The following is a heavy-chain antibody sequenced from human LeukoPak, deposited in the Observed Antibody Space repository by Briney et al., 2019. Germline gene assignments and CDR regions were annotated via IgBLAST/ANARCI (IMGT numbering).Heavy chain of an antibody. V-gene: IGHV3-23*01. CDR3: ARDGYGSGSSDY. CDR1: GFTFSSYA. D-gene: IGHD3-10*01. Sequence: GGSLRLSCAASGFTFSSYAMSWVRQAPGKGLEWVSAISGSGGNTYYADSVKGRFTISRDNAKNSLYLQMNSLRAEDTAVYYCARDGYGSGSSDYWGQGTLVTVSS. CDR2: ISGSGGNT. J-gene: IGHJ4*02.